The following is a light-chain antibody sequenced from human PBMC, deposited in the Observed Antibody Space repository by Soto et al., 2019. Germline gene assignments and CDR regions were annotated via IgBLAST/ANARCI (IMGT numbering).Light chain of an antibody. Sequence: EIVLTQSPGTLSLSPGERATLSCRASQSVSSSYLAWYQQKPGQAPRLLIYGASSRATGIPDRFSGSGSGTDFTFTISRPEPEDFAVYYCQQYGSSPRTFGQGTKVDI. V-gene: IGKV3-20*01. CDR1: QSVSSSY. CDR3: QQYGSSPRT. CDR2: GAS. J-gene: IGKJ1*01.